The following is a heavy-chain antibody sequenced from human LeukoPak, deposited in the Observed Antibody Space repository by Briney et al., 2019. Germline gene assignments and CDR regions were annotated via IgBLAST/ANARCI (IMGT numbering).Heavy chain of an antibody. V-gene: IGHV4-4*07. CDR3: ARGADFWSGYSHGHYFDY. CDR2: IYTSGST. J-gene: IGHJ4*02. Sequence: SETLSLTCTVSGGSISSYYWSWIRQPAGKGLEWIGRIYTSGSTNYNPSLKSRVTMSVDTSKNQFSLKLSSVTAADTAVYYCARGADFWSGYSHGHYFDYWDQGTLVTVSS. CDR1: GGSISSYY. D-gene: IGHD3-3*01.